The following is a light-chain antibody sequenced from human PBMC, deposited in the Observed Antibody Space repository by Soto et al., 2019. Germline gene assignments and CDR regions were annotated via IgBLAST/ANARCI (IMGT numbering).Light chain of an antibody. V-gene: IGLV2-14*03. J-gene: IGLJ1*01. CDR3: SSYTSSNTLL. CDR2: DVT. Sequence: QSALTQPASVSGSPGHSITISCTGSSSDVGAYNYVSWYQQHPGKAPKLMIYDVTNGPSGVSIRFSGSKSGNTASLTISGLQAEDEADYYCSSYTSSNTLLFGTGTKVTL. CDR1: SSDVGAYNY.